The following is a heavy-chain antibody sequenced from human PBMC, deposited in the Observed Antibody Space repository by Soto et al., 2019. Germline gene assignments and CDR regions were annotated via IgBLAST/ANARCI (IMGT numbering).Heavy chain of an antibody. J-gene: IGHJ5*02. CDR1: GFSLTTSGLG. CDR3: AYRVTYRTYWDVGYFAP. Sequence: QITLKESGPTLVEPTETLTLTCSFSGFSLTTSGLGVGWLRQAPGKALECLGIIYWDDDKRYNPSLKNRLTISNDTDKNKVVLSMTYMEPVDTATYFCAYRVTYRTYWDVGYFAPWGQGTLVTVS. V-gene: IGHV2-5*02. CDR2: IYWDDDK. D-gene: IGHD1-1*01.